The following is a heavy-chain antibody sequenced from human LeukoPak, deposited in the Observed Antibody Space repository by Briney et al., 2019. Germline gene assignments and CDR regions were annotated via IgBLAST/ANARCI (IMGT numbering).Heavy chain of an antibody. D-gene: IGHD2-2*01. CDR2: IIPIFGTA. V-gene: IGHV1-69*01. CDR1: GGTFRSYA. Sequence: ASVKVSCKASGGTFRSYAITWVRQAPGQGLEWMGGIIPIFGTANYARKFQDRVTITADESTSTAYMELSSLRSEDTAVYYCARRYCSSTSCSTRHYYYYYYMDVWGKGTTVTISS. J-gene: IGHJ6*03. CDR3: ARRYCSSTSCSTRHYYYYYYMDV.